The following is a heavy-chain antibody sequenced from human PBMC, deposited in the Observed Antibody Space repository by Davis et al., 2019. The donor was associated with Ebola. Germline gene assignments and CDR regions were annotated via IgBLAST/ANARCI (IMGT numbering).Heavy chain of an antibody. CDR2: ISYDGSNK. CDR1: GFTFSSYG. CDR3: AKKAQITIFGVMDAFDI. V-gene: IGHV3-30*18. Sequence: GESLKISCAASGFTFSSYGMHWVRQAPGKGLEWVAVISYDGSNKYYADSVKGRFTISRDNSKNTLYLQMNSLRAEDTAVYYCAKKAQITIFGVMDAFDIWGQGTMVTVSS. J-gene: IGHJ3*02. D-gene: IGHD3-3*01.